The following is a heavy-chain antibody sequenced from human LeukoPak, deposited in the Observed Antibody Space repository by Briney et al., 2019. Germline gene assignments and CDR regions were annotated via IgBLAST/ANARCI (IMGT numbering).Heavy chain of an antibody. Sequence: ASVKVSCKASGYTFTGYYMHWVRQAPGQGLEWMGWINPNSGGTNYAQKLQGRVTMTRDTSISTAYMELSRLRSDDTAVYYCARGGRAYYYDSSGYLPMGYWGQGTLVTVSS. CDR2: INPNSGGT. CDR1: GYTFTGYY. CDR3: ARGGRAYYYDSSGYLPMGY. D-gene: IGHD3-22*01. V-gene: IGHV1-2*02. J-gene: IGHJ4*02.